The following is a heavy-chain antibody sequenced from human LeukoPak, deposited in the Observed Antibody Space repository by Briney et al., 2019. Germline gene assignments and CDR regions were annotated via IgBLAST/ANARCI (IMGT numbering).Heavy chain of an antibody. Sequence: SVKVSCKASGGTFSSYAISWVRQAPGQGLEWMGGIIPIFGTANYAQKFRGRVTITADESTSTAYMELSSLRSEDTAVYYCARAPGYSSGWYLGWGQGTLVTVSS. CDR3: ARAPGYSSGWYLG. CDR1: GGTFSSYA. J-gene: IGHJ4*02. D-gene: IGHD6-19*01. CDR2: IIPIFGTA. V-gene: IGHV1-69*13.